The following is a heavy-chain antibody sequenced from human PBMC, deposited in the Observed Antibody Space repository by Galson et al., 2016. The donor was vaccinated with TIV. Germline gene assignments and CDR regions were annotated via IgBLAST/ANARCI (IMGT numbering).Heavy chain of an antibody. D-gene: IGHD4-11*01. CDR1: GYSISSADY. CDR2: ISHSGST. J-gene: IGHJ5*02. CDR3: ARQGNDYRGRFDP. V-gene: IGHV4-38-2*02. Sequence: TLSLTCTVSGYSISSADYWAWIRQPPERGLEWLGYISHSGSTSYHPSLKTRVSISLDTSRNHFSLTLTSVTAADTAVYFCARQGNDYRGRFDPWGQGMLVTVS.